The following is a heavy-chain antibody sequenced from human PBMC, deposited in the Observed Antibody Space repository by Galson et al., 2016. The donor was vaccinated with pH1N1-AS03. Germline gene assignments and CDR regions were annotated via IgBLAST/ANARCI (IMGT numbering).Heavy chain of an antibody. Sequence: PALVKPTQTLTLTCTFSGFSLSTSGVGVSWIRQAPGKALEWLAIIYWNDDIRYSPSLRNRLTITKDTSKSQVVLTMTNMDPVDTATYFCARAYYGDFADWFDPWGQGTLVTVSS. CDR3: ARAYYGDFADWFDP. CDR1: GFSLSTSGVG. CDR2: IYWNDDI. V-gene: IGHV2-5*01. J-gene: IGHJ5*02. D-gene: IGHD4-17*01.